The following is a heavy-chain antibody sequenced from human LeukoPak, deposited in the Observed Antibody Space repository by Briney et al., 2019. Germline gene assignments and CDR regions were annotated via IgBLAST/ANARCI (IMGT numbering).Heavy chain of an antibody. CDR2: INHSGST. J-gene: IGHJ2*01. CDR3: ASCYSYGYRYFDL. CDR1: GGSFSGYY. Sequence: PSETLSLTCAVYGGSFSGYYWSWIRQPPGKGLEWIGEINHSGSTNYNPSLKSRVTISVDKSKNQFSLKLSSVTAADTAVYYCASCYSYGYRYFDLWGRGTLVTVSS. V-gene: IGHV4-34*01. D-gene: IGHD5-18*01.